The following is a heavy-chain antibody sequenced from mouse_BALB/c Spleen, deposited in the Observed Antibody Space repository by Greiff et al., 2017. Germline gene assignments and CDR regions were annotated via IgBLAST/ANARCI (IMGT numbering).Heavy chain of an antibody. D-gene: IGHD1-1*01. V-gene: IGHV1-5*01. CDR1: GYTFTSYW. J-gene: IGHJ2*01. CDR3: TRGEKITTVVDYCDY. CDR2: IYPGNSDT. Sequence: EVQLQQSGTVLARPGASVKMSCKASGYTFTSYWMHWVKQRPGQGLEWIGAIYPGNSDTSYNQKFKGKAKLTAVTSTSTAYMELSSLTNEDSAVYYCTRGEKITTVVDYCDYWGQGTTLTVSS.